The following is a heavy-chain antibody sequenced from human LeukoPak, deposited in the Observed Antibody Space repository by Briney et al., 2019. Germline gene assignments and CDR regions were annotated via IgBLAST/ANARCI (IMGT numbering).Heavy chain of an antibody. D-gene: IGHD3-10*01. CDR1: GFTFSSYA. J-gene: IGHJ4*02. CDR2: ISGSGAST. V-gene: IGHV3-23*01. CDR3: AKDLSGGYGSAPAFDY. Sequence: GGSLRLSCAASGFTFSSYAMSWVRQAPGKGLEWVSSISGSGASTYYADSVKGRFTISRDNAKNSLYLQMNSLRAEDTAVYYCAKDLSGGYGSAPAFDYWGQGTLVTASS.